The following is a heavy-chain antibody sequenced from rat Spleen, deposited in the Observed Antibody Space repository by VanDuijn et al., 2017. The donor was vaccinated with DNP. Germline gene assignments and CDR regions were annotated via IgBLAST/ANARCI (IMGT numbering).Heavy chain of an antibody. D-gene: IGHD4-1*01. V-gene: IGHV5-27*01. CDR2: ISPSARRT. J-gene: IGHJ4*01. CDR3: AKDRGFGAMDA. CDR1: GFIFSNYY. Sequence: EVHLVESGGALVQPGRSLKLSCVASGFIFSNYYMAWVRQAPKKGLEWVAAISPSARRTYYADSVKGRFTISRNNAENTEYLQMNSLRSADTATYYCAKDRGFGAMDAWGQGTSVTVSS.